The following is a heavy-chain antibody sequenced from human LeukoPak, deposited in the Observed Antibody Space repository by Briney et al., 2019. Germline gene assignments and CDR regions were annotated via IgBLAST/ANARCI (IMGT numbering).Heavy chain of an antibody. D-gene: IGHD3-3*01. CDR3: ARHSFRGYYLNWFDP. Sequence: SETLSLTCTVSGGSISSSSYYWGWIRQPPGKGLEWIGSIHYSGSTYYNPSLKSRVTISVDTSKNQFSLKLSSVTAADTAVYYCARHSFRGYYLNWFDPWGQGTLVTVSS. J-gene: IGHJ5*02. CDR1: GGSISSSSYY. CDR2: IHYSGST. V-gene: IGHV4-39*01.